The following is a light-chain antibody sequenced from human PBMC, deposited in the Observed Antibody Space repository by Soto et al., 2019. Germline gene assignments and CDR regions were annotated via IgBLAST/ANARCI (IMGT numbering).Light chain of an antibody. V-gene: IGKV3-11*01. J-gene: IGKJ5*01. CDR1: QSVSSH. CDR3: QQRSSAIT. CDR2: YAS. Sequence: EIVWTQSPATLSLSPGERATFSCRASQSVSSHLAWFQQRPGPAPSLLIYYASNRATGIPARFSGRGSGTDSTLTISSLEPEDFAVDYCQQRSSAITGGQGTRLEIK.